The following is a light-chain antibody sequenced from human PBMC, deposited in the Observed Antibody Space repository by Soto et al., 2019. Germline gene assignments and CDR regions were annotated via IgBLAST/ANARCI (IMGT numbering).Light chain of an antibody. CDR1: QNIDTW. V-gene: IGKV1-5*01. CDR3: QHKGT. CDR2: AVS. J-gene: IGKJ1*01. Sequence: DIQMTQSPSTLSASVGDRVTITCRASQNIDTWLAWYQQKPGKAPKFLIYAVSHLEGGVPSRFSGSGSGTEFTLAISSLQPGDFATYYCQHKGTFGPGTRVEI.